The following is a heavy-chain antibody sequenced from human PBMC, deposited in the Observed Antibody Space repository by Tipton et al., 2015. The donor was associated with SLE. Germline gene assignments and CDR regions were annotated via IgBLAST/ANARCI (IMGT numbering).Heavy chain of an antibody. D-gene: IGHD2-15*01. CDR2: ISSSGSTI. J-gene: IGHJ3*02. CDR3: ARGGGGWTDIVVVVAAYDAFDI. V-gene: IGHV3-48*03. Sequence: GSLRLSCAASGFTFSSYEMNWVRQAPGKGLEWVSYISSSGSTIYYADSVKGRFTISRDNAKNSLYLQMNSLRAEDTAVYYCARGGGGWTDIVVVVAAYDAFDIWGQGTMVTVSS. CDR1: GFTFSSYE.